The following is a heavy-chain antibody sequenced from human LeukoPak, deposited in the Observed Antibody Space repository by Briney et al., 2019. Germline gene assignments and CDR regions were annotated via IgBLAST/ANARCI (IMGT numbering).Heavy chain of an antibody. Sequence: GESLKISCKGSGYTFTNSWIGEVREMPGKGVEWMGVIYPGDSDTRYRPSFQGQVTVSADKSSSTAYLQWSSLKASDTAMYYRARFSVGGTYYPDYWGQGTLVTVSS. J-gene: IGHJ4*02. CDR1: GYTFTNSW. D-gene: IGHD1-26*01. V-gene: IGHV5-51*01. CDR3: ARFSVGGTYYPDY. CDR2: IYPGDSDT.